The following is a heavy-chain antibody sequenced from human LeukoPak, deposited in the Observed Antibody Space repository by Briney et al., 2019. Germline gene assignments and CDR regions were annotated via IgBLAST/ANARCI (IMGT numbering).Heavy chain of an antibody. CDR3: AREMRNWFDP. J-gene: IGHJ5*02. CDR2: IYPSGST. V-gene: IGHV4-4*02. CDR1: GGSFSSGNW. Sequence: SETLSLTCAVSGGSFSSGNWWNWVRQPPGKGLEWIGQIYPSGSTNYNPSLESRVTISIDMSKNQFSLKLGSVTAADTAVYYCAREMRNWFDPWGQGTLVTVSS.